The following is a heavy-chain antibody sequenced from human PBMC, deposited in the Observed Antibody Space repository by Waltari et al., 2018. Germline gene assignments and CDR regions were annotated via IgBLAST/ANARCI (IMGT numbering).Heavy chain of an antibody. CDR1: GGSISSYY. CDR2: IYSSGTT. Sequence: QVQLQESGPGLVKPSETLSLTCTVSGGSISSYYWSWIRQPPGKGLEWIGYIYSSGTTNNHPPPKGRVTISVDTSKNQFSLKLSSVTAAETAVYYCARDRYCSGGSCYGAGGAFDIWGQGTMVTVSS. D-gene: IGHD2-15*01. V-gene: IGHV4-59*01. J-gene: IGHJ3*02. CDR3: ARDRYCSGGSCYGAGGAFDI.